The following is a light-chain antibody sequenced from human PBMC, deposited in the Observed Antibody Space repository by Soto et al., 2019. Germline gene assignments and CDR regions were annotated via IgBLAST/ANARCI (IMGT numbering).Light chain of an antibody. CDR2: DNN. J-gene: IGLJ1*01. CDR1: SSNIGNNY. CDR3: GTWDSSLSAYV. Sequence: QAVVTQPPSVSAAPGQKVTISCSGSSSNIGNNYVSWYQQLPVTAPKLLMYDNNKQPSGIPDRFSGFKSGTSATLGITGLQTGDEADYYCGTWDSSLSAYVFGNGTKLTVL. V-gene: IGLV1-51*01.